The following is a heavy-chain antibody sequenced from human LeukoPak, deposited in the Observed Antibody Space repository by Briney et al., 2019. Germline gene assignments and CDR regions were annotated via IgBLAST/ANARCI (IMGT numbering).Heavy chain of an antibody. J-gene: IGHJ6*03. D-gene: IGHD1-26*01. CDR3: AKFGTYPVHVSYSYYFLDV. CDR1: AASIIDHY. CDR2: IHYSGST. V-gene: IGHV4-59*11. Sequence: SGTPSLTCTVSAASIIDHYWAWMRLPPAKGLEDLGVIHYSGSTDSSPSVESRVTMSVGTSRNQFSLRLNSVTAADTAVYYCAKFGTYPVHVSYSYYFLDVWGKGTTVAVSS.